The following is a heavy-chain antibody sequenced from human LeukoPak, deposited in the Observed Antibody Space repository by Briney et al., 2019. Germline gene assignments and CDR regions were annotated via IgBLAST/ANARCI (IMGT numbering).Heavy chain of an antibody. Sequence: KPGGSLRLSCATSGFTFSTYSMNWVRQAPGKGLEWVSSISSSSIYIYYADSVKGRFTISRDNAKNSLYLQMNSLRAEDTAVYYCARHYSSGPRGYYYMDVWGKGTTVTISS. CDR2: ISSSSIYI. D-gene: IGHD6-19*01. J-gene: IGHJ6*03. CDR3: ARHYSSGPRGYYYMDV. V-gene: IGHV3-21*01. CDR1: GFTFSTYS.